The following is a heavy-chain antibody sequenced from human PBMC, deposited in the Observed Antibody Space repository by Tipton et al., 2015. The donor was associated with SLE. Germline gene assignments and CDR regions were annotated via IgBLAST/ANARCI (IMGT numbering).Heavy chain of an antibody. CDR1: GGSISSYY. CDR2: IYYTGST. CDR3: ARDQKWMGY. Sequence: TLSLTCTVSGGSISSYYWSWIRQPPGKGLEWIGYIYYTGSTNYNPSLKSRVTISVDTSKNQFSLKVSSVTAADTAVYYCARDQKWMGYWGQGTLVTVSS. V-gene: IGHV4-59*12. J-gene: IGHJ4*02. D-gene: IGHD6-19*01.